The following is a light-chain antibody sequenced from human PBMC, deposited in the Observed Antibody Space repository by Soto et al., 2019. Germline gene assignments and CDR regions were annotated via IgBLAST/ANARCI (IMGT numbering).Light chain of an antibody. Sequence: EIVMTQSPATLSVSPGERATLSCRASQSVSSKLAWYQQKPGQAPRVRIYGASTRATGIPARFSGSGSGTEFTLTISSLQSEDCAVYYCQHYNDWPPTWTFGQGTRVEIK. CDR2: GAS. V-gene: IGKV3-15*01. J-gene: IGKJ1*01. CDR1: QSVSSK. CDR3: QHYNDWPPTWT.